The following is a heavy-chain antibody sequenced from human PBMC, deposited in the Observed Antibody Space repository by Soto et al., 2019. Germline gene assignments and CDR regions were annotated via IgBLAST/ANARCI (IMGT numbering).Heavy chain of an antibody. CDR3: ARAGLYSSSWYSNNWFDP. CDR2: IYYSGST. V-gene: IGHV4-30-4*01. CDR1: GGSISSGDYY. J-gene: IGHJ5*02. Sequence: SETLSLTCTVSGGSISSGDYYWSWIRQPPGKGLEWIGYIYYSGSTYYNPSLKSRVTISVDTSKNQFSLKLSSVTAADTAVYYCARAGLYSSSWYSNNWFDPWGQGTLVTVSS. D-gene: IGHD6-13*01.